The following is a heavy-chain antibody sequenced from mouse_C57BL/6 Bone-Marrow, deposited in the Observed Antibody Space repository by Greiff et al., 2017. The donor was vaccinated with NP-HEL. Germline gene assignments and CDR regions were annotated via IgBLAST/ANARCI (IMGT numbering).Heavy chain of an antibody. CDR2: INPNNGGT. Sequence: VQLQQSGPELVKPGASVKISCKASGYTFTDYYMNWVKQSHGKSLEWIGDINPNNGGTSYNQKFKGKATLTVDKSSSTAYMELRSLTSEDSAVYYCARPSVVATDYYAMDYWGQGTSVTVSS. CDR1: GYTFTDYY. D-gene: IGHD1-1*01. J-gene: IGHJ4*01. V-gene: IGHV1-26*01. CDR3: ARPSVVATDYYAMDY.